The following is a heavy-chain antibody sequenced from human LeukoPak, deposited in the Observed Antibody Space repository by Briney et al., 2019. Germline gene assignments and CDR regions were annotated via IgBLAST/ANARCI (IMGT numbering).Heavy chain of an antibody. Sequence: ASVKVSCKASGYTFTGYYMHWVRQATGQGLEWMGWMNPNSGNTGYAQKFQGRATITRNTSISTAYMELSSLRSEDTAVYYCAREEWELGRVAFDIWGQGTMVTVSS. CDR2: MNPNSGNT. V-gene: IGHV1-8*03. J-gene: IGHJ3*02. D-gene: IGHD1-26*01. CDR3: AREEWELGRVAFDI. CDR1: GYTFTGYY.